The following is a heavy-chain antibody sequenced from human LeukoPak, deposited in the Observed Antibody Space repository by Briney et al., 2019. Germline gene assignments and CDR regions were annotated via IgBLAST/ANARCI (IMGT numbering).Heavy chain of an antibody. V-gene: IGHV3-13*01. J-gene: IGHJ6*02. CDR1: GFTFSNYD. CDR2: IDTAGDT. CDR3: TRDGTVVRGLPRRARTFCGMDV. Sequence: PGGSLRLSCAASGFTFSNYDMHWVRQATGKGLEWVSGIDTAGDTYYPGSVKGRFTISRENAKNSLYLQVNSLRAEDTAVYYCTRDGTVVRGLPRRARTFCGMDVWGQGTTVTVSS. D-gene: IGHD3-10*01.